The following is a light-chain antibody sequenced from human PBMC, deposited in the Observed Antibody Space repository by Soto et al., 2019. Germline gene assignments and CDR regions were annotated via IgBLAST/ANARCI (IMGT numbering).Light chain of an antibody. Sequence: DLQMTQSPSSLSASVGDRVIITCRASQSVSSYLNWYQQKLGKAPKHLISAASNLQSGVPSRFSGSGTGTEFPLTISGLEVEDFAIYFCQQSFTTPPYTFGQGTRL. J-gene: IGKJ2*01. CDR1: QSVSSY. CDR3: QQSFTTPPYT. V-gene: IGKV1-39*01. CDR2: AAS.